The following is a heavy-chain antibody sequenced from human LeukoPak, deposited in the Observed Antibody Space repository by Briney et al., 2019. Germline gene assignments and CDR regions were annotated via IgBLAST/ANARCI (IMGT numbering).Heavy chain of an antibody. CDR1: GYTFTGYY. CDR2: INPNSGGT. D-gene: IGHD1-7*01. CDR3: AIYWNYDPLGMDV. Sequence: EASVKVSCKASGYTFTGYYMHWVRQAPGQGLEWMGRINPNSGGTNYAQKFQGRVTMTRDTSISTAYMELSRLRSDDTAVYYCAIYWNYDPLGMDVRGKGTTVTVSS. V-gene: IGHV1-2*06. J-gene: IGHJ6*04.